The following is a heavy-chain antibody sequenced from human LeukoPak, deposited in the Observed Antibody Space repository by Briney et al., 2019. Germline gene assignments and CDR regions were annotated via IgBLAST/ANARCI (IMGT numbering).Heavy chain of an antibody. CDR1: GFTFSSYG. D-gene: IGHD3-9*01. CDR3: ASLRYFDWLFTFDY. CDR2: ISYDGSNK. Sequence: GGSLRLSCAASGFTFSSYGMHWVRQAPGKGLEWVAVISYDGSNKYYADSVKGRFTISRDNSKNTLYLQMNSLRAEDTAVYYCASLRYFDWLFTFDYWGQGTLVTVSS. J-gene: IGHJ4*02. V-gene: IGHV3-30*03.